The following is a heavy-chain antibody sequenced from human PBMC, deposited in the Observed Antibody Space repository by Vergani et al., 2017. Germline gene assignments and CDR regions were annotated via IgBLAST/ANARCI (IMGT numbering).Heavy chain of an antibody. V-gene: IGHV4-34*01. J-gene: IGHJ4*02. Sequence: QVQLQQWGAGLLKPSETLSLTCAVYGGSFSGYYWSWLRQPPGKGLEWIGEINHSGSTNYNPSLKSRVTISVDTAKNQFSLKLSSVTAADTAVYYWARSGRNYYDSSGYYHASARRYYLDYWGQGTLVTVSS. D-gene: IGHD3-22*01. CDR2: INHSGST. CDR3: ARSGRNYYDSSGYYHASARRYYLDY. CDR1: GGSFSGYY.